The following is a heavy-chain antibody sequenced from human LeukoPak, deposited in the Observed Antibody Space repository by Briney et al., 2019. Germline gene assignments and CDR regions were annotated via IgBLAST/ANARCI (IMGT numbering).Heavy chain of an antibody. V-gene: IGHV1-18*01. CDR2: ISAYNGNT. D-gene: IGHD2-2*01. CDR1: GYTFTSYG. Sequence: ASVKVSCKASGYTFTSYGISWVRQAPGQGLEWMGWISAYNGNTNYAQKLQGRVTMTTDTSTSTAYMELRSLRSDDTAVYYCARSLVVVPAERGAFDIWGQGAMVTVSS. CDR3: ARSLVVVPAERGAFDI. J-gene: IGHJ3*02.